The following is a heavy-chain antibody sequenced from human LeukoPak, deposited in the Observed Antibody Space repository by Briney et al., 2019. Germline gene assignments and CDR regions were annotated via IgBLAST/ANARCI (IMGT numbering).Heavy chain of an antibody. CDR2: IYTSGST. D-gene: IGHD5-12*01. J-gene: IGHJ4*02. V-gene: IGHV4-4*09. CDR1: GGSISSYY. CDR3: ARLPRWSGYDDY. Sequence: SETLSLTCTVSGGSISSYYWSWLRQPPGKGLEWIGYIYTSGSTNYNPSLKSRVTISVDTSKNQFSLKLSSVTAADTAVYYCARLPRWSGYDDYWGQGTLVTVSS.